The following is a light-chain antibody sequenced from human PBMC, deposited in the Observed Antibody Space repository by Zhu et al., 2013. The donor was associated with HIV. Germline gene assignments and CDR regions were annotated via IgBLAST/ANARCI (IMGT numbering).Light chain of an antibody. CDR3: QQYYSFPWT. CDR1: EDFNNY. Sequence: RMTQSPSSVSASTGDTVTITCRASEDFNNYLAWYRQRPGKGPELLIHGASTLQSGVPSRFSASGSGTQFTLTITCLQSEDFAMYFCQQYYSFPWTFGPGTRV. CDR2: GAS. V-gene: IGKV1-8*01. J-gene: IGKJ1*01.